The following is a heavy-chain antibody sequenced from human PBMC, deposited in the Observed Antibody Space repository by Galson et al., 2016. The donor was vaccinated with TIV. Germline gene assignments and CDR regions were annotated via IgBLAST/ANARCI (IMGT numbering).Heavy chain of an antibody. D-gene: IGHD1-26*01. J-gene: IGHJ6*02. CDR2: ISDGGKT. CDR3: ARDRIVDATYYYYYFGLDV. CDR1: GLSVSINY. Sequence: SLRLSCAASGLSVSINYMTWVRQAPGKGLEWVSLISDGGKTFYPDSVKGRFTVSRDNSKNILYLQMNSLRLEDTAVYYYARDRIVDATYYYYYFGLDVWGQGTAVTVSS. V-gene: IGHV3-66*02.